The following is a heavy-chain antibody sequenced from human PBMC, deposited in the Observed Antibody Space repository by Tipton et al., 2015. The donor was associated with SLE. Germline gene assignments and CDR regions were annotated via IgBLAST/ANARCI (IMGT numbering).Heavy chain of an antibody. Sequence: TLSLTCTVPGGSISSYYWSWIRQPPGKGLEWIGEINHSGSTNYNPSLKSRVTISVDTSKNQFSLKLSSVTAADTAVYYCASSYDFWSGYFDYWGQGTLVTVSS. CDR1: GGSISSYY. CDR3: ASSYDFWSGYFDY. V-gene: IGHV4-34*01. CDR2: INHSGST. J-gene: IGHJ4*02. D-gene: IGHD3-3*01.